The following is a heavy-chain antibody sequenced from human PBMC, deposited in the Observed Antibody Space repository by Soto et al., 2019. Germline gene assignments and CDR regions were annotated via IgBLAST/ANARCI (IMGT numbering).Heavy chain of an antibody. J-gene: IGHJ4*02. CDR3: ARTDSRPQDFDY. V-gene: IGHV1-18*01. CDR2: ISTYNGNT. D-gene: IGHD6-13*01. Sequence: QVHLVQSGAEVKKPGASVKVSCKASGYTFTTYGVTWVRQAPGQGLEWMGWISTYNGNTNYAQKLQGRVTMTTDTSTTTAYMQLRSLRSDDTVVYYCARTDSRPQDFDYWGQGTLVTVSS. CDR1: GYTFTTYG.